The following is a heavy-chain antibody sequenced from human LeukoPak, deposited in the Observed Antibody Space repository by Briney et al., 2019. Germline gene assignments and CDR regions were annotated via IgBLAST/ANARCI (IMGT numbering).Heavy chain of an antibody. CDR3: ARIGGITYFDY. D-gene: IGHD3-16*01. V-gene: IGHV4-4*07. J-gene: IGHJ4*02. Sequence: SETLSLTCTVSGGYISSYYWSWIRQPAGKELEWIGRFYTSGSPNYNPSLKSRVTMSVDTSKNQFSLRLSSVSPADTAVYYCARIGGITYFDYWGQGTLVTVS. CDR1: GGYISSYY. CDR2: FYTSGSP.